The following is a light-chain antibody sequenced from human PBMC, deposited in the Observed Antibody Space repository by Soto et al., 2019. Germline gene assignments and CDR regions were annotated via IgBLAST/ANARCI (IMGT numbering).Light chain of an antibody. CDR2: KAS. Sequence: DIQMTQSPSTLSASVGDRVIITCRASQSISTWLAWYQQKPGKAPKLLIYKASSLESGVPSRFSGSGSGTEFNLTTSSLQPDDCATYYCQQYNSSPYTFGQGTKLEIK. CDR3: QQYNSSPYT. J-gene: IGKJ2*01. V-gene: IGKV1-5*03. CDR1: QSISTW.